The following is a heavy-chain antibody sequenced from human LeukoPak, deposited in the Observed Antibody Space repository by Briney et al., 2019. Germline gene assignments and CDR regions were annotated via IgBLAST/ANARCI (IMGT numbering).Heavy chain of an antibody. CDR1: GGSISSGDYY. CDR2: IYYSGST. D-gene: IGHD2-2*01. CDR3: ARARYCISTSCNHYYYYGMDV. J-gene: IGHJ6*02. V-gene: IGHV4-30-4*01. Sequence: SETLSLTCTVSGGSISSGDYYWSWIRQPPGKGLEWIGYIYYSGSTYYNPSLKSRVTISVDTSKNQFSLKLSSVTAADTAVYYCARARYCISTSCNHYYYYGMDVGGQGTRSPSP.